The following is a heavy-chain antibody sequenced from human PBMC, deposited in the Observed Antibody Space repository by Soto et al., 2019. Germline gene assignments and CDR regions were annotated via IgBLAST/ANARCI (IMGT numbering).Heavy chain of an antibody. CDR2: VSGSGGST. V-gene: IGHV3-23*01. J-gene: IGHJ4*02. CDR3: XKGISPSDWGLGY. D-gene: IGHD6-19*01. CDR1: GFTFSSYA. Sequence: EVQLLXSGGGLVQPGGSLRLSCAASGFTFSSYAMSWVRQAPGKGLEWVSVVSGSGGSTYYADSVKGRXXXXXXXXXXXXXXXXXXXXXXXXAXXXCXKGISPSDWGLGYWGQGTLVTVXS.